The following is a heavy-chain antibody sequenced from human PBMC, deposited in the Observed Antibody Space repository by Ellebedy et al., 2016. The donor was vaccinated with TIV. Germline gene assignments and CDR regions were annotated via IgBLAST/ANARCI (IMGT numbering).Heavy chain of an antibody. CDR1: GGSISSYY. CDR2: IYITGST. J-gene: IGHJ6*02. Sequence: MPSETLSLTCTVSGGSISSYYWSWFRQPAGRGLEWIGRIYITGSTNYNPSLKSRVTMSVDRSKNQFSLNVNSVIAADTAMYYCARDRDREVEYVWGQGTTVTVSS. D-gene: IGHD3-3*01. V-gene: IGHV4-4*07. CDR3: ARDRDREVEYV.